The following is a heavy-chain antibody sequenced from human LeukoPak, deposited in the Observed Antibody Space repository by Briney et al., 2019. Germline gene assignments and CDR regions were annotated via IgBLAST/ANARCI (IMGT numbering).Heavy chain of an antibody. CDR3: ARRYCTTTSCYTFGMDV. J-gene: IGHJ6*02. D-gene: IGHD2-2*02. CDR2: IKQDGGEK. Sequence: PGGSLRLSCAASGFTFSSYWMSWVRQAPGKRLEWVANIKQDGGEKYFVDSVKGRFTISRDNAKNTLYLQMNSLRADDTAVYYCARRYCTTTSCYTFGMDVWGQGTTVTVSS. V-gene: IGHV3-7*01. CDR1: GFTFSSYW.